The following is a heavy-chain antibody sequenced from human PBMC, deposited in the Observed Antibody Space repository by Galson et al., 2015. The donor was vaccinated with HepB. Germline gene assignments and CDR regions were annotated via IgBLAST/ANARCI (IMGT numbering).Heavy chain of an antibody. CDR2: ISYDGGNK. V-gene: IGHV3-30*18. D-gene: IGHD5-12*01. Sequence: SLRLSCAASGFTFSSYGMHWVRQAPGKGLEWVAVISYDGGNKFYADSVKGRFTISRDNSKNTLYLQMNSLRAEDTAVYYCAKGPRCGYSGHDADEMYVDCYYFDYWGQETLVTVSS. CDR1: GFTFSSYG. J-gene: IGHJ4*02. CDR3: AKGPRCGYSGHDADEMYVDCYYFDY.